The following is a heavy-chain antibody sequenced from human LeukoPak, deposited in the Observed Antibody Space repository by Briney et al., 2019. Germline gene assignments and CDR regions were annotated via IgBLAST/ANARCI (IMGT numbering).Heavy chain of an antibody. V-gene: IGHV3-23*01. CDR3: AKDRRGNAPRGAFDI. J-gene: IGHJ4*02. CDR2: ISGGGGAT. D-gene: IGHD1-1*01. Sequence: GGSLRLSCAASGFTFSSYAMSWVRQAPGKGLEWVSAISGGGGATFYADSVKGRFTISRDNSKNTLYLQMNGLRAEDTAVYYCAKDRRGNAPRGAFDIWGQGTLVTVSS. CDR1: GFTFSSYA.